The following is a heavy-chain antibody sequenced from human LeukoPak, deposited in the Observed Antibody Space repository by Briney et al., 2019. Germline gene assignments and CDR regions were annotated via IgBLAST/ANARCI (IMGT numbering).Heavy chain of an antibody. J-gene: IGHJ4*02. Sequence: RPGGSLRLSCAASGFTFSSYEMNWVRQAPGKGLEWVSYITNRGSGSTIYYAGSVKGRFTVSRDDAKNSLYLQMNSLRVEDTAVYYCARHPDPVTTKEGYLGWGQGTLVTVSS. V-gene: IGHV3-48*03. D-gene: IGHD4-17*01. CDR1: GFTFSSYE. CDR3: ARHPDPVTTKEGYLG. CDR2: ITNRGSGSTI.